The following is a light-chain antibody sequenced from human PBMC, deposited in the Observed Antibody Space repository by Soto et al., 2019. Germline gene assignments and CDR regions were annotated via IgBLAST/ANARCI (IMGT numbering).Light chain of an antibody. Sequence: EIVMKQSPATLSVSQGERASLSCRASQSVTSNLAWYQQKPGQAPRLLIYGASTRATGIPARFSGTGSGTEFTLTITSLQSEDFAVYYCQQYNNWPLTFGQGTKVDIK. CDR1: QSVTSN. CDR2: GAS. CDR3: QQYNNWPLT. J-gene: IGKJ1*01. V-gene: IGKV3-15*01.